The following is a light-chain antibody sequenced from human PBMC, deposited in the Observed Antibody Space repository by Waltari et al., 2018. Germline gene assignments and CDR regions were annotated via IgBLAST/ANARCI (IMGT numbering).Light chain of an antibody. CDR2: NND. Sequence: QSVLTQPPSASGTPGQRVTISCSGSSFNIGSNTVNWDRQSPGTAPKLLIYNNDQRPPGVPARFSGAKSGTSASLAISGLQSEHEADYYCAAWDDSLNGPVFGGGTKLTVL. V-gene: IGLV1-44*01. J-gene: IGLJ3*02. CDR3: AAWDDSLNGPV. CDR1: SFNIGSNT.